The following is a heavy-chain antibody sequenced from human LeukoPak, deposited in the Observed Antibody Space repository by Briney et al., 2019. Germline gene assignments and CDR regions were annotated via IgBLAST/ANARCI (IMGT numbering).Heavy chain of an antibody. CDR2: INHSGST. CDR3: ARGYYGSGSHCCHMDV. V-gene: IGHV4-34*01. J-gene: IGHJ6*03. Sequence: SETLSLTCAVYGVSFSGYYWSWIRQPPGKGLEWIGEINHSGSTNYNSSLKSRGTISVATSKNQFSLKLRSVTAADTAVYYCARGYYGSGSHCCHMDVWGKGTTITVS. D-gene: IGHD3-10*01. CDR1: GVSFSGYY.